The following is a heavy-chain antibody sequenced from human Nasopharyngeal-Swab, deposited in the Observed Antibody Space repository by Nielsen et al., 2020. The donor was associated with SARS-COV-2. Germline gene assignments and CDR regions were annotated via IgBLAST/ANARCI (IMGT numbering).Heavy chain of an antibody. D-gene: IGHD5-18*01. Sequence: GESLKISCAASGFTFSSYSMNWVRQAPGKGLEWVSSISSSSSYIYYADSMKGRFTISRDNAKNSLYLQMNSLRAEDTAVYYCARYVDTAMVTGDYWGQGTLVTVSS. CDR2: ISSSSSYI. V-gene: IGHV3-21*01. J-gene: IGHJ4*02. CDR3: ARYVDTAMVTGDY. CDR1: GFTFSSYS.